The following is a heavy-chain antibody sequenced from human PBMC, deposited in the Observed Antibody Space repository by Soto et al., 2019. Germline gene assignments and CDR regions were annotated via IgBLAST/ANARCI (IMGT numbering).Heavy chain of an antibody. CDR2: IWYDGSNK. CDR1: GFTFSSYG. CDR3: ARDPTQYCSSTSWQTYYMDV. Sequence: QVQLVESGGGVVQPGRSLRLSCAASGFTFSSYGMHWVRQAPGKGLEWVAVIWYDGSNKYYADSVKGRFTISRDNSKNTLYLQMNSLRGEDTAVYYCARDPTQYCSSTSWQTYYMDVWGKGTTVTVSS. J-gene: IGHJ6*03. D-gene: IGHD2-2*01. V-gene: IGHV3-33*01.